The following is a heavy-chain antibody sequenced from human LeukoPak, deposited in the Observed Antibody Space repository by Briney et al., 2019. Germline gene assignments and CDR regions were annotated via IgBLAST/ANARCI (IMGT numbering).Heavy chain of an antibody. D-gene: IGHD4-17*01. CDR3: AKDPPGHGPDFDY. Sequence: GRSLRLSCAASGFTFSSYAMHWVRQAPGKGLEWVAVISYDGSNKYYADSVKGRFTISRDNSKNTLYLQMNSLRDEDTAVYYCAKDPPGHGPDFDYWGQGTLVTVSS. V-gene: IGHV3-30*07. J-gene: IGHJ4*02. CDR2: ISYDGSNK. CDR1: GFTFSSYA.